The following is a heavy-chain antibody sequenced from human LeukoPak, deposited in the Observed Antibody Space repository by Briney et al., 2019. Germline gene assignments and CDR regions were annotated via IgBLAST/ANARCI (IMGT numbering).Heavy chain of an antibody. CDR1: GFAFSTYD. Sequence: PGGSLRLSCAASGFAFSTYDMHWVRQPTGKGLEWVSGIGTTDNTYYAGSVEGRFTISREDAKNSLYLQMNSLRAEDTAVYYCARGEHYGSGSHDYWGQGTLVTVSS. CDR3: ARGEHYGSGSHDY. CDR2: IGTTDNT. J-gene: IGHJ4*02. D-gene: IGHD3-10*01. V-gene: IGHV3-13*01.